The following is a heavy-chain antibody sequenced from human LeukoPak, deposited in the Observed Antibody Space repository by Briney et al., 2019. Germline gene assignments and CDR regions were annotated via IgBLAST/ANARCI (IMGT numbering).Heavy chain of an antibody. D-gene: IGHD1-26*01. CDR1: GFTVISNY. V-gene: IGHV3-66*02. Sequence: PGGSLRLSCAASGFTVISNYMYWVRQTPGKGLECISVIYSGGRTYYADSVRGRLTISRDNSKNMLFLQMNSLRTEDTALYYCARTSGSFAGYFDFWGQGTLVTVSS. CDR3: ARTSGSFAGYFDF. J-gene: IGHJ4*02. CDR2: IYSGGRT.